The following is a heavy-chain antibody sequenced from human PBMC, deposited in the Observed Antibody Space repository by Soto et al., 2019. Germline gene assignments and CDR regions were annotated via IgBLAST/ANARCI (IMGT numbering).Heavy chain of an antibody. D-gene: IGHD3-10*01. J-gene: IGHJ6*03. Sequence: GASVKVSCKASGGTFSNYVIAWVRQAPGQGLEWMGGIIPIFDTANYAQKFRDKVTLNADESTNTVYMELSSLTSEDTAVYYCARGRMRGSYYHSMDIWGRGTTVTVSS. CDR3: ARGRMRGSYYHSMDI. CDR1: GGTFSNYV. V-gene: IGHV1-69*13. CDR2: IIPIFDTA.